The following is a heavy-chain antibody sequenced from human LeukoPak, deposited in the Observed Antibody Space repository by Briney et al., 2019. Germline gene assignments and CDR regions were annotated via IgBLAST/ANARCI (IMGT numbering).Heavy chain of an antibody. CDR3: ATASSSWSYYFDY. CDR2: IYNGGSA. Sequence: GGSLRLSCAASGFTVSSNYMGWVRQAPGKGLEWVSVIYNGGSAYYADSVKGRFTISRDNSKNTLYLQMNSLRAEDTAVYYCATASSSWSYYFDYWGQGTLVTVSS. D-gene: IGHD6-13*01. CDR1: GFTVSSNY. J-gene: IGHJ4*02. V-gene: IGHV3-66*01.